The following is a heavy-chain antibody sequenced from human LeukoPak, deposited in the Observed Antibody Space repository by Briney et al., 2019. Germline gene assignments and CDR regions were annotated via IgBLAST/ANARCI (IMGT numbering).Heavy chain of an antibody. CDR3: ARNFGGGDSSGPYY. D-gene: IGHD3-22*01. CDR2: INWNGGRT. Sequence: GGSLRLSCAASGFTFTSYAMSWVRQAPGKGLEWVSGINWNGGRTGYADSMKGRFIISRDNAKNSLYLQVNSLRAEDTALYYCARNFGGGDSSGPYYWGQGTLVTVSS. CDR1: GFTFTSYA. V-gene: IGHV3-20*04. J-gene: IGHJ4*02.